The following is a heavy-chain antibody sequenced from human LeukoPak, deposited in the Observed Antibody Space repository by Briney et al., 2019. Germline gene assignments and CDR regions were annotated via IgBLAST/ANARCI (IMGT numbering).Heavy chain of an antibody. Sequence: PGGSLRLSCAASGFTFSGYAMSWVRQAPGKGLEWVSAISGSGGSTYYADSVKGRFTISRDNSKNTLYLQMNSLRAEDTAVYYCAKGYSGYCSSTSCYDDYFDYWGQGTLVTVSS. V-gene: IGHV3-23*01. CDR1: GFTFSGYA. D-gene: IGHD2-2*01. J-gene: IGHJ4*02. CDR2: ISGSGGST. CDR3: AKGYSGYCSSTSCYDDYFDY.